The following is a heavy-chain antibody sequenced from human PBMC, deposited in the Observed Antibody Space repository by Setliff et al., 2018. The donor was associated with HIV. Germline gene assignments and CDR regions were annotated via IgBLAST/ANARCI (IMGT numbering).Heavy chain of an antibody. V-gene: IGHV4-39*07. Sequence: SETLSLTCTVSGGSIGSSSYYWGWIRQPPGKGLEWIGSIYYSGSTYYNPSLKSRVTISVDTSKNQFSLKLSSVTAADTAVYYCARAVQLGYFDYWGQGTLVTVSS. CDR1: GGSIGSSSYY. CDR2: IYYSGST. CDR3: ARAVQLGYFDY. D-gene: IGHD6-6*01. J-gene: IGHJ4*02.